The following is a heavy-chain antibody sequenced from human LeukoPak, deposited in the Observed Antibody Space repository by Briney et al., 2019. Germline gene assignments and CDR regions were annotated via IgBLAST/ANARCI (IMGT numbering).Heavy chain of an antibody. V-gene: IGHV4-39*01. CDR1: GGSISSSSYY. CDR3: ARQEVPAASVRD. J-gene: IGHJ4*02. D-gene: IGHD2-2*01. Sequence: SETLSLTSTVSGGSISSSSYYWGWIRHPPGKGLEWIGSIYYSGSTYYNPSLKSRVTISVDTSKNQFSLKLSSVTAADTAVYYCARQEVPAASVRDWGQGTLVTVSS. CDR2: IYYSGST.